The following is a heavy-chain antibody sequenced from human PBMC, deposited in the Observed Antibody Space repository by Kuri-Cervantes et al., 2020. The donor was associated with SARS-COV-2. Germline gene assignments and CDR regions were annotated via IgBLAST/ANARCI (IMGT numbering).Heavy chain of an antibody. Sequence: GGSLRLSCTASGFTFNSYNMKWVRQAPGRGLEWVSGFNKFDGNIAYGDSVKGRCTISRDNSKNTVYLQMNSLRAEDTAVYYCAREGYYDSSGNYAATGMDVWGKGTTVTVSS. CDR1: GFTFNSYN. D-gene: IGHD3-22*01. CDR3: AREGYYDSSGNYAATGMDV. CDR2: FNKFDGNI. V-gene: IGHV3-20*04. J-gene: IGHJ6*03.